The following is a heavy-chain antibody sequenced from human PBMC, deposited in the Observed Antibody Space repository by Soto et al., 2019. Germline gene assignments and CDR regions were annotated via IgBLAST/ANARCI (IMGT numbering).Heavy chain of an antibody. Sequence: PGGSLRLSCAASGFTFSSYWMHWVRQVQGKGLVWVSRINSDGSSTTYADSVKGRFTISRDNAKNSLYLQMNSLRAEDTAVYYCARGALNSGSYYKFFDYWVQGTLVTVSP. CDR2: INSDGSST. V-gene: IGHV3-74*01. D-gene: IGHD1-26*01. CDR3: ARGALNSGSYYKFFDY. CDR1: GFTFSSYW. J-gene: IGHJ4*02.